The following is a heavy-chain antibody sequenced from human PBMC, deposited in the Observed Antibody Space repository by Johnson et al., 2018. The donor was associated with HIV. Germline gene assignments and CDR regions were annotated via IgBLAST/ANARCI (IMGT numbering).Heavy chain of an antibody. CDR2: IYSGGSI. J-gene: IGHJ3*02. Sequence: VQLVESGGGLVKPGGSLRLSCAASRLSVSKNYMSWVRQAPGKGLEWVSVIYSGGSIYYADSVKGRFTISRDNSKNTLYLQMNSLRVEDTAVYYCASEVRGVLDIWGQGTMVTVSS. CDR1: RLSVSKNY. V-gene: IGHV3-66*01. D-gene: IGHD3-10*01. CDR3: ASEVRGVLDI.